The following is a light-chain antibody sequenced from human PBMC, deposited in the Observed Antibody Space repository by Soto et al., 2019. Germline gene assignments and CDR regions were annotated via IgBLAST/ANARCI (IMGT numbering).Light chain of an antibody. CDR3: SSHADSYNWV. CDR2: EVS. CDR1: SSDVGGYNY. V-gene: IGLV2-14*01. J-gene: IGLJ3*02. Sequence: QSALTQPASVSGSPGQSITISCTGTSSDVGGYNYVSWYQQHPGKAPKLMIYEVSNRPSGVSNRFSGSKSGNTASLTISGLQAEDEADYYCSSHADSYNWVFGGGTKVTVL.